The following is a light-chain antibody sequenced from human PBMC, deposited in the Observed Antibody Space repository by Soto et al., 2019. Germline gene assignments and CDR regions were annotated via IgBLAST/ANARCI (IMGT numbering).Light chain of an antibody. J-gene: IGLJ1*01. CDR2: DVS. CDR3: SSYTSSSTYV. V-gene: IGLV2-14*01. CDR1: RSDVGGYNY. Sequence: QSVLTQPAPLSGFPGQSITLSCTGNRSDVGGYNYVSWYQQHPGKAPKLMIYDVSNRPSGISNRFSGSKSGNTASLTISGLQAEDEADYYCSSYTSSSTYVFGTGTKVTVL.